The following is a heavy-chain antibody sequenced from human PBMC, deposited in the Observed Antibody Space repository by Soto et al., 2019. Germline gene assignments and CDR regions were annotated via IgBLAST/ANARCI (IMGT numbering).Heavy chain of an antibody. D-gene: IGHD1-26*01. Sequence: QVPLVQSGAEVKKPGASVKVSCKASGYTFTSYGISWVRQAPGQGLEWMGWISAYNGNTNYAQKLQGRVTMTTDTSTSTAYMELRSLRSDDTAVYYCARDRLKWELLNWFDPWGQGTLVTVSS. CDR1: GYTFTSYG. V-gene: IGHV1-18*01. CDR3: ARDRLKWELLNWFDP. CDR2: ISAYNGNT. J-gene: IGHJ5*02.